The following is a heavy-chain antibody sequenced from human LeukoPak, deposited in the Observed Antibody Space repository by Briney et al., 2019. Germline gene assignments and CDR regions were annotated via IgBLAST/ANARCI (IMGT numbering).Heavy chain of an antibody. CDR1: GYTFTSYG. CDR3: ARDGQPISRLNVVVPAASNDY. CDR2: ISAYNGNT. Sequence: ASVKVSCKASGYTFTSYGISWVRQAPGQGLEWMGWISAYNGNTNYAQKLQGRVTMTTDTSTSTAYMELRSLRSDDTAVYYCARDGQPISRLNVVVPAASNDYWGQGTLVTVSP. J-gene: IGHJ4*02. V-gene: IGHV1-18*01. D-gene: IGHD2-2*01.